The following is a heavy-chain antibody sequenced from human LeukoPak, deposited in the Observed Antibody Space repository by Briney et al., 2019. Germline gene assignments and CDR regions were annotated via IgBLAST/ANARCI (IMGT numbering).Heavy chain of an antibody. CDR1: GFTFSSYA. CDR2: ISGSGGST. J-gene: IGHJ3*02. D-gene: IGHD3-22*01. Sequence: GGSLRLSCAASGFTFSSYAMSWVRQAPGKGLEWVSVISGSGGSTYYADSVKGRFTISRDNSKNTLYLQMNSLRAEDTAVYYCAKDWGGQWLLDAFDIWGQGTMVTVSS. V-gene: IGHV3-23*01. CDR3: AKDWGGQWLLDAFDI.